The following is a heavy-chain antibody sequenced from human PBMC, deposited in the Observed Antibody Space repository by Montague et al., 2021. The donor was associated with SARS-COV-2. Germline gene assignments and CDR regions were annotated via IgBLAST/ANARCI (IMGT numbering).Heavy chain of an antibody. CDR3: ARACCITIFGGVGWFDP. V-gene: IGHV4-59*12. D-gene: IGHD3-3*01. J-gene: IGHJ5*02. CDR2: IYYNGST. Sequence: SETLSLTCTVSGGSISSYYWSWIRQPPGKGLEWIGYIYYNGSTHYNPSLNSRVTISVDPSKHQFSLKLSSVTAADTAVYYCARACCITIFGGVGWFDPWGQGTLVTVPS. CDR1: GGSISSYY.